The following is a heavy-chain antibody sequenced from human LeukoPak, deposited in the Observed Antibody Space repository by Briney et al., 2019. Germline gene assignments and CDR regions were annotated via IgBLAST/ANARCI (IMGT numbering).Heavy chain of an antibody. CDR2: IYTSGST. V-gene: IGHV4-61*02. Sequence: SETLSLTCTVSGGSISSGSYYWRWIRQPAGKGLEWIGRIYTSGSTNYNPSLKSRVTISVDTSKNRFSLKLSSVTAADTAVYYCARAPLILGYYFDYWGQGTLVTVSS. CDR1: GGSISSGSYY. D-gene: IGHD3-16*01. CDR3: ARAPLILGYYFDY. J-gene: IGHJ4*02.